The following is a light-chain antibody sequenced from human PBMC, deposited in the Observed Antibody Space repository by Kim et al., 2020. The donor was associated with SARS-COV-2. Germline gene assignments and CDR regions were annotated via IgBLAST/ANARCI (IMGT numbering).Light chain of an antibody. J-gene: IGLJ1*01. CDR3: NSRDSSGNHLGV. Sequence: SSELTQDPAVSVALGQTVRITCQGDSLRNYYASWYQQKPGQAPVLVIYGKNNRPSGIPDRFSGSSSGNTASMTMTGAQAEDEADYYCNSRDSSGNHLGVF. V-gene: IGLV3-19*01. CDR1: SLRNYY. CDR2: GKN.